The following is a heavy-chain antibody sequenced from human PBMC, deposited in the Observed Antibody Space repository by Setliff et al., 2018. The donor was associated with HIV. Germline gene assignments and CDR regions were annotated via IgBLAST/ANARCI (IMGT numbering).Heavy chain of an antibody. CDR1: GGSFTGYF. V-gene: IGHV4-34*01. CDR3: ARGGLRQWNGF. J-gene: IGHJ4*02. Sequence: ASETLSLTCAVYGGSFTGYFWSWIRQSPGKGLEWIGEINDSGDTNYNPSLKSRVTISVVMSKNQFSLRLTSVTAADTGVYYCARGGLRQWNGFWGQGTLVTVSS. CDR2: INDSGDT. D-gene: IGHD3-3*01.